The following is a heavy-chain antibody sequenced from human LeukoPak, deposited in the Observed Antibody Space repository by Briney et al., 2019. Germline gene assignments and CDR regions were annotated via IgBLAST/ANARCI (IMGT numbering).Heavy chain of an antibody. CDR2: ISSSSSTI. CDR3: ARDRGHNWNYRGYYYYGMDV. Sequence: PGGSLRLSCAASGFTFSSYSMNWVRQAPGKGLEWVSYISSSSSTIYYADSVKGRFTISRDNAKNSLYLQMNSLRAEDTAVYYCARDRGHNWNYRGYYYYGMDVWGQGTTVTVSS. CDR1: GFTFSSYS. D-gene: IGHD1-7*01. J-gene: IGHJ6*02. V-gene: IGHV3-48*01.